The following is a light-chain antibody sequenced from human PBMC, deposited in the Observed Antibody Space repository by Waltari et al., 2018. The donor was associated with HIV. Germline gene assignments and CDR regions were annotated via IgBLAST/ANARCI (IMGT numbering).Light chain of an antibody. J-gene: IGKJ4*01. CDR1: EDANIW. CDR3: QQYNRFPAT. CDR2: AAF. V-gene: IGKV1D-16*01. Sequence: DIQLTQSPSSVSASIGDRVTITCRAAEDANIWLAWYHQRPGEAPRSLIYAAFTLQGGVPSRCSGSGFGTHFTLTIDNMQPEDFGTYYCQQYNRFPATFGGGTTVDI.